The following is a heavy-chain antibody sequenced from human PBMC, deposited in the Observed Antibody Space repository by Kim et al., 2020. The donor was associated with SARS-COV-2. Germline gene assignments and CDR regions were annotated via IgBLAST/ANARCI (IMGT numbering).Heavy chain of an antibody. J-gene: IGHJ4*02. D-gene: IGHD1-26*01. CDR3: ARRVEWELAFDY. CDR1: GGSISSYY. Sequence: SETLSLTCTVSGGSISSYYWSWIRQPPGKGLEWIGYIYYSGSTNYNPSLKSRVTISVDTSKNQFSLKLSSVTAADTAVYYCARRVEWELAFDYWGQGTLVTVSS. CDR2: IYYSGST. V-gene: IGHV4-59*08.